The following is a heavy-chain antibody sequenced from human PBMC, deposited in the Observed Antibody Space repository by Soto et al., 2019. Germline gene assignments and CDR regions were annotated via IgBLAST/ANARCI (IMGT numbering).Heavy chain of an antibody. D-gene: IGHD3-3*01. V-gene: IGHV3-23*01. J-gene: IGHJ4*02. Sequence: GGSLRLSCAVSGFTFSSYAMSWVRQAPGKGLEWVSAISGSGGSTYYADSVKGRFTISRDNSKNTLYLQMNSLRAEDTAVYYCAKLPNDFWSGYSDYWGQGTLVTVSS. CDR3: AKLPNDFWSGYSDY. CDR1: GFTFSSYA. CDR2: ISGSGGST.